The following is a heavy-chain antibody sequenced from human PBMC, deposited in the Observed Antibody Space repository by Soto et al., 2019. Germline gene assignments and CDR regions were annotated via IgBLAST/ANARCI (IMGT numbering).Heavy chain of an antibody. D-gene: IGHD3-22*01. J-gene: IGHJ5*02. Sequence: VKVSCKASGGTFSTYTITWVRQAPGQGLEWMGRIIPIIGIINYAQKFQGRVTITADKFTGTAYMELTRLRSDDTAVYYCAGDPDSHYNDSHASSYPWGQGTLVSVSS. CDR2: IIPIIGII. CDR3: AGDPDSHYNDSHASSYP. CDR1: GGTFSTYT. V-gene: IGHV1-69*04.